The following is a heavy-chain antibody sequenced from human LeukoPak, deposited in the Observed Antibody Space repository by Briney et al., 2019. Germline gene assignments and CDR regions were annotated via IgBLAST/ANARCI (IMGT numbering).Heavy chain of an antibody. CDR2: INHSGNT. J-gene: IGHJ4*02. Sequence: PSETPSLTCAVYGESFSGNYWNWIRQSPGKGLEWIGEINHSGNTNYNPSLKSRVSISVDTSKNQFSLKVNSVTAADTAVYYCARRIGVAATIDYWGQGTRVTVSS. V-gene: IGHV4-34*01. CDR3: ARRIGVAATIDY. CDR1: GESFSGNY. D-gene: IGHD6-19*01.